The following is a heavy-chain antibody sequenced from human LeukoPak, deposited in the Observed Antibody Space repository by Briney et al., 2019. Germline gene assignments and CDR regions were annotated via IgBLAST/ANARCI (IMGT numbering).Heavy chain of an antibody. V-gene: IGHV4-4*03. CDR3: ASVDTGMSAVDY. CDR2: IYHSGST. D-gene: IGHD5-18*01. CDR1: GGSISSSNW. Sequence: YPPETLSLTCAVSGGSISSSNWWSWVRQPPGKGLEWIGEIYHSGSTNYNPSLKSRVTISVDKSKNQFSLKLSSVTAADTAVYYCASVDTGMSAVDYWGQGTLVTVSS. J-gene: IGHJ4*02.